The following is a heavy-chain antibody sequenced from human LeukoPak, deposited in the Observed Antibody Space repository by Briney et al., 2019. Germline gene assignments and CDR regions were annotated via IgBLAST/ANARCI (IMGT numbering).Heavy chain of an antibody. CDR2: ISGSGGST. J-gene: IGHJ3*02. D-gene: IGHD6-19*01. CDR1: GFTFSSCA. Sequence: GGSLRLSCAASGFTFSSCAMSWARQPPGKGLEWVSAISGSGGSTYYADSVKGRFTISRDNSKNTLYLQMNSLRAEDTAVYYCAKVTSSGWYGAFDIWGQGTMVTVSS. V-gene: IGHV3-23*01. CDR3: AKVTSSGWYGAFDI.